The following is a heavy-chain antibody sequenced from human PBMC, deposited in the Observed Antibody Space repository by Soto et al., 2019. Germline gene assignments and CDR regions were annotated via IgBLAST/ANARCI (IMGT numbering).Heavy chain of an antibody. J-gene: IGHJ5*02. CDR2: INPNSGVT. Sequence: ASVKVSCKASGYTFTGYYMHWVRQAPGQGLEWMGWINPNSGVTNYAQKFQGWVTMTRDTSISTAYMELSRLRSDDTAVYYCARTSKEGFGESLNWFDPWGQGTLVTVSS. CDR3: ARTSKEGFGESLNWFDP. V-gene: IGHV1-2*04. CDR1: GYTFTGYY. D-gene: IGHD3-10*01.